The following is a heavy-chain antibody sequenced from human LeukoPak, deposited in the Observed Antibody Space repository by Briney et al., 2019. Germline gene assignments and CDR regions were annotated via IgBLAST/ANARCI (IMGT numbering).Heavy chain of an antibody. CDR2: INHSGST. J-gene: IGHJ4*02. D-gene: IGHD4-11*01. CDR1: GGSFSGYY. CDR3: ARGDYNFDY. V-gene: IGHV4-34*01. Sequence: PSETLSLTCAVYGGSFSGYYWNWIRQPPGKGLEWIGEINHSGSTTYNPSLKSRVTISLDTSKNQFSLKLSSVTAADTAVYYCARGDYNFDYWGQGTLVTVSS.